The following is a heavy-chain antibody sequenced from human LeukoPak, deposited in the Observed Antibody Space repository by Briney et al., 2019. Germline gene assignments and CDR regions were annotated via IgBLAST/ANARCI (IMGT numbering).Heavy chain of an antibody. V-gene: IGHV1-46*01. CDR1: GYTFTSYY. CDR2: INPSGGST. CDR3: ARDKEVRFLEWSSPFDP. Sequence: ASVTVSCKASGYTFTSYYMHWVRQAPGQGLEWMGIINPSGGSTSYAQKFQGRVTMTRDTSTSTVYMELSSLRSEDTAVYYCARDKEVRFLEWSSPFDPWGQGTLVTVSS. J-gene: IGHJ5*02. D-gene: IGHD3-3*01.